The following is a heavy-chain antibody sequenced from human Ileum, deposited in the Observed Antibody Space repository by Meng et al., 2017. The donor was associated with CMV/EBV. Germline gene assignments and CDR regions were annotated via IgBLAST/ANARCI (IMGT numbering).Heavy chain of an antibody. D-gene: IGHD3-10*01. Sequence: QADLRESGPGLVKPSETLSLTGTVSSASISPYYWNWIRQPAGKGLEWIGRIYTGGPTDYNPSLKSRVTMSVVTSKNQFFLNLSSVTAADTAVYYCARGQTVRGFEYWGLGILVTVSS. CDR3: ARGQTVRGFEY. CDR2: IYTGGPT. V-gene: IGHV4-4*07. CDR1: SASISPYY. J-gene: IGHJ4*02.